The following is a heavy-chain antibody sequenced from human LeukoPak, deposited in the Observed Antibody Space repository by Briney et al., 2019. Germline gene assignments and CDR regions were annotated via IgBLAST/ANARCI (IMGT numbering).Heavy chain of an antibody. V-gene: IGHV1-2*04. D-gene: IGHD1-1*01. Sequence: ASVKVSCRASGYTFRGYYIHWWRQAPGQRPEWMGWINPKNGDTHYAQKFQGWVTMTRDTSISTAYMDLSSLKSDDTAVYYCATDASGLWNTQYYYYMDVWGKGTTVTVSS. CDR2: INPKNGDT. CDR3: ATDASGLWNTQYYYYMDV. J-gene: IGHJ6*03. CDR1: GYTFRGYY.